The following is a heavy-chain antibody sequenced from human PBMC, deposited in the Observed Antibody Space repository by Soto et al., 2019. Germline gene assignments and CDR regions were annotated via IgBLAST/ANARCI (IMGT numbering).Heavy chain of an antibody. CDR1: GFTFSSYA. V-gene: IGHV3-30-3*01. J-gene: IGHJ6*02. Sequence: QVQLVESGGGVVQPGRSLRLSCAASGFTFSSYAMHWVRQAPGKGLEWVAVISYDGSNKYYADSVKGRFTISRDNSKNTLYLQMNSLRAEDTAVYYCAREWEAARFFSGRSGYYGMDVWGQGTTVTVSS. CDR2: ISYDGSNK. D-gene: IGHD6-6*01. CDR3: AREWEAARFFSGRSGYYGMDV.